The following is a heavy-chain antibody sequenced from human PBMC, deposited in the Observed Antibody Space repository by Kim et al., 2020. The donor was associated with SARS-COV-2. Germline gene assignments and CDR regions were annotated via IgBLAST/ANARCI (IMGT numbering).Heavy chain of an antibody. D-gene: IGHD6-19*01. V-gene: IGHV3-9*01. CDR3: AKDIGGIAVSIDH. CDR2: ISWNNAGI. Sequence: GGSLRLSCAASGFTFDDYAMHWVRQAPGKGLEWVSGISWNNAGIAYANSVKGRFTISRDNAKSSLYLQMTSLRTEDTALYYCAKDIGGIAVSIDHWGQGTLVADSS. J-gene: IGHJ4*02. CDR1: GFTFDDYA.